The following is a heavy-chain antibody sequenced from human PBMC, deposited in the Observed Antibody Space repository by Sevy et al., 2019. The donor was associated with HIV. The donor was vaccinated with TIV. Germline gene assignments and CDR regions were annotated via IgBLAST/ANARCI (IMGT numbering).Heavy chain of an antibody. CDR3: ARAAVDIVAAFDI. CDR2: IIPIFGTA. CDR1: GGTFSSYA. J-gene: IGHJ3*02. D-gene: IGHD5-12*01. V-gene: IGHV1-69*06. Sequence: ASVKVSCKASGGTFSSYAISWVRQAPGQGLEWMGGIIPIFGTANYAQKFQGRVTITADKSTSTAYMDLSSLRSEDTAVYYCARAAVDIVAAFDIWGQGTMVTVSS.